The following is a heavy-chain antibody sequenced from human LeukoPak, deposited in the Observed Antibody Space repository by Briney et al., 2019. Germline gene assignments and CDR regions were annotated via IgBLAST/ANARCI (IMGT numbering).Heavy chain of an antibody. V-gene: IGHV3-74*01. Sequence: GGSLRLSCAASGFTFSSYWMHWVRQAPGKGLVWVSLINSDGSSTTYADSVKGRFTISRDNAKNTLYLQMNSLRPEDTAVYYCARGRTVATTSFDYWGQGTLVTVSS. D-gene: IGHD5-12*01. CDR2: INSDGSST. CDR3: ARGRTVATTSFDY. CDR1: GFTFSSYW. J-gene: IGHJ4*02.